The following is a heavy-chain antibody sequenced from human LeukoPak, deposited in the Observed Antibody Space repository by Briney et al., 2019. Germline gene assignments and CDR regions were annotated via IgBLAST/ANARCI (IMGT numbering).Heavy chain of an antibody. CDR2: INHSGST. D-gene: IGHD6-13*01. V-gene: IGHV4-34*01. Sequence: SETLSLTCAVYGGSFSGYYWSWIRQPPGKGLEWIGEINHSGSTNYNPSLKRRVTISVDTSKNQFSLKLSSVTAADTAVYDCARGRAAIFDYWGQGTLVTVSS. CDR3: ARGRAAIFDY. J-gene: IGHJ4*02. CDR1: GGSFSGYY.